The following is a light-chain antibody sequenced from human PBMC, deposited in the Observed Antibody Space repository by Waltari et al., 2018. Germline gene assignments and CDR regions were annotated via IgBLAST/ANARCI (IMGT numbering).Light chain of an antibody. Sequence: DIVMTQSPDSLTLSLGERATISCKSSQSVLRTSSNKNFLAWYQQKSGQPPKLLFYWTSTRESGVPYRFSGSGSGTDFTLTISSLQSEDVAIYYCQQYYDSPITFGPGTKVDV. CDR2: WTS. CDR1: QSVLRTSSNKNF. CDR3: QQYYDSPIT. J-gene: IGKJ3*01. V-gene: IGKV4-1*01.